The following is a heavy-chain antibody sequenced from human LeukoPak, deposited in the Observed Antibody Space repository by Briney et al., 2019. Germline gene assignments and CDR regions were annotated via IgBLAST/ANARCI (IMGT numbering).Heavy chain of an antibody. CDR3: ARVYMGIDDFWSGYYPDYYYYYMDV. V-gene: IGHV4-34*01. CDR2: INRSGST. D-gene: IGHD3-3*01. J-gene: IGHJ6*03. CDR1: GGSFSGYY. Sequence: PSETLSLTCAVYGGSFSGYYWSWIRQPPGKGLEWIGEINRSGSTNYNPSLKSRVTISVDTSKNQFSLKLSSVTAAGTAVYYCARVYMGIDDFWSGYYPDYYYYYMDVWGKGTTVTVSS.